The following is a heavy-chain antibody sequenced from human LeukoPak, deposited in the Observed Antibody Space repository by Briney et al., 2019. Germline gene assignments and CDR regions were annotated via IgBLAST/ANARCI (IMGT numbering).Heavy chain of an antibody. Sequence: SETLSLTCAVYGGSFSGYYWSWIRQPPGKGLEWIGEINHSGSTNYNPSLKSRVTISVDKSKNQFSLKLSSVTAADTAVYYCALYSSSYGRFDPWGQGTLVTVSS. D-gene: IGHD6-13*01. CDR2: INHSGST. J-gene: IGHJ5*02. CDR1: GGSFSGYY. V-gene: IGHV4-34*01. CDR3: ALYSSSYGRFDP.